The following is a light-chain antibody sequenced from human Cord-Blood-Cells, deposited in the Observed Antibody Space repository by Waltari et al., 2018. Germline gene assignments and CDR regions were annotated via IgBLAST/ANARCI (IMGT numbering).Light chain of an antibody. CDR2: EGS. Sequence: QSALTQPASVSGSPGQSITISCTGTSRDVGSYNLVSWYQQHPGKAPKLMIYEGSKWPSGVSTRFSGSKSGNTSSLTISGLQAEDEADYYCCSYAGSSTWVFGGGTKLTVL. CDR1: SRDVGSYNL. J-gene: IGLJ3*02. CDR3: CSYAGSSTWV. V-gene: IGLV2-23*01.